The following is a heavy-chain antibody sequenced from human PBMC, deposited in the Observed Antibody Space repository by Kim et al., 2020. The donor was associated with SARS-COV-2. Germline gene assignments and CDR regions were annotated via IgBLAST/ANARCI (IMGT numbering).Heavy chain of an antibody. CDR2: ILWDRGGA. Sequence: GGSLRLSCVASGFTFHNNGIHWVRRAPGKGLEWVSGILWDRGGAGYADSVRGRFTLSRDTAANSVYLQMDSLRTDDTALYYCVKDILAGGADVWGQGTTVTVSS. CDR1: GFTFHNNG. CDR3: VKDILAGGADV. D-gene: IGHD4-17*01. J-gene: IGHJ6*02. V-gene: IGHV3-9*01.